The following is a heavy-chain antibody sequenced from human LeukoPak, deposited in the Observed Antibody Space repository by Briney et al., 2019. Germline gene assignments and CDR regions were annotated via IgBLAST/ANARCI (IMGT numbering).Heavy chain of an antibody. CDR3: ARGDFWSGYYDY. J-gene: IGHJ4*02. CDR1: GGSISGYY. D-gene: IGHD3-3*01. Sequence: SETLSLTCTVSGGSISGYYWSWIRQPAGKGLEWIGRIYTSGSTNYNPFLKSRVTISVDTSKNQFSLKLSSVTAADTAVYYCARGDFWSGYYDYWGRGTLVTVSS. V-gene: IGHV4-4*07. CDR2: IYTSGST.